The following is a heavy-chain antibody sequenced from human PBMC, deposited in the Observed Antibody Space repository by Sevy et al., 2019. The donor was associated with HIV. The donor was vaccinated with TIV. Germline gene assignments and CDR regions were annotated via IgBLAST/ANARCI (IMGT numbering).Heavy chain of an antibody. CDR1: GFTFSSYA. CDR2: ISGRGGNT. D-gene: IGHD4-17*01. CDR3: AKVIGDTDDYVSDY. V-gene: IGHV3-23*01. Sequence: GGSLRLSCAASGFTFSSYAMNWFRQAPGKGLEWVSGISGRGGNTYYADSVKGRFTISRDNSKNTLFLQINTLKADDTAVYYCAKVIGDTDDYVSDYWGQGTLVTVSS. J-gene: IGHJ4*02.